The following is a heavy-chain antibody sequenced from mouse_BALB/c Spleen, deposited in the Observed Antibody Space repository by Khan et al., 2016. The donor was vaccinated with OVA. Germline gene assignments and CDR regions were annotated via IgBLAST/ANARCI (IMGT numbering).Heavy chain of an antibody. D-gene: IGHD3-3*01. CDR3: ARGRGY. CDR2: ISYSGST. V-gene: IGHV3-2*02. J-gene: IGHJ3*02. CDR1: GYSITSDYS. Sequence: EVKLLESGPGLVKPSQSLSLTCTVTGYSITSDYSWNWIRQFPGNRLEWMGYISYSGSTSYTPSLKSRFSITRDTSKNQFFLQLNSVTAEDTATYYCARGRGYWGQGTLVTVSA.